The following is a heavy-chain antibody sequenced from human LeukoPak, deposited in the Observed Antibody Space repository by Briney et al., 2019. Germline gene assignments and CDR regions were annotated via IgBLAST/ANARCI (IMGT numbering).Heavy chain of an antibody. Sequence: GGSLRLSCAASGFTFNTYWMHWVRQAPGKGLVWVSRIRPDGSNTNYADAVKGRFTISRDNAKNTVYLQMNSLRVEDTAVYYCAAGRSGSNGLWNFWGQGTLVTVSS. J-gene: IGHJ4*02. CDR1: GFTFNTYW. V-gene: IGHV3-74*01. CDR2: IRPDGSNT. D-gene: IGHD1-26*01. CDR3: AAGRSGSNGLWNF.